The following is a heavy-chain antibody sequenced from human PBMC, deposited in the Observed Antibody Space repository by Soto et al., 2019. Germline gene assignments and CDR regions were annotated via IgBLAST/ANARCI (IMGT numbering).Heavy chain of an antibody. V-gene: IGHV1-69*01. CDR1: GGTFSSYS. CDR2: IIPIFGTA. Sequence: QVQLVQSGAEVKKPGSSVKVSCKASGGTFSSYSSNWVRQAPGQGLEWVGEIIPIFGTANYAQKFQGRVTITADESTSTAYMELSSLRSEDTAVYYCARDGGKHSGGIDYWGQGTLVTVSS. J-gene: IGHJ4*02. CDR3: ARDGGKHSGGIDY. D-gene: IGHD1-26*01.